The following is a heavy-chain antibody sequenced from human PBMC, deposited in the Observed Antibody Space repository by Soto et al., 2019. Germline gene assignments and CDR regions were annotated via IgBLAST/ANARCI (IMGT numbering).Heavy chain of an antibody. Sequence: SVKVSCKASGGTFSSYAISWVRQAPGQGLEWMGGIIPIFGTANYAQKFQGRVTITADESTSTAYMELSSLRSEDTAVYYCARVTYYDSSGYYVADYWGQGTLVTVSS. CDR1: GGTFSSYA. J-gene: IGHJ4*02. CDR3: ARVTYYDSSGYYVADY. V-gene: IGHV1-69*13. D-gene: IGHD3-22*01. CDR2: IIPIFGTA.